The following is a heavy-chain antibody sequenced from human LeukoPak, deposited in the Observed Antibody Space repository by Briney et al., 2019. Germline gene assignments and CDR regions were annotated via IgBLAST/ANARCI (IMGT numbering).Heavy chain of an antibody. Sequence: GGSLRLSCAASGFTFSSYSMNWVRQAPGKGLEWVSSISSSSSYIYYADSVKGRFTISRDNAKNSLYLQMNSLRAEDTAVYYCARGHIAAAAQNFDYWGQGTLVTVSS. D-gene: IGHD6-13*01. J-gene: IGHJ4*02. CDR1: GFTFSSYS. CDR3: ARGHIAAAAQNFDY. CDR2: ISSSSSYI. V-gene: IGHV3-21*01.